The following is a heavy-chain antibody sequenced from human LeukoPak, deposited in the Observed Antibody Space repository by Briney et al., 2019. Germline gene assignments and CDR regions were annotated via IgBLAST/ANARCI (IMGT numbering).Heavy chain of an antibody. CDR1: GYTFTSYG. J-gene: IGHJ4*02. V-gene: IGHV1-69*13. D-gene: IGHD3-10*01. Sequence: SVKVSCKASGYTFTSYGISWVRQAPGQGLEWMGGIIPIFGTANYAQKFQGRVTITADESTSTAYMELSSLRSEDTAVYYCASFYFELWFGELLDPYFDYWGQGTLVTVSS. CDR2: IIPIFGTA. CDR3: ASFYFELWFGELLDPYFDY.